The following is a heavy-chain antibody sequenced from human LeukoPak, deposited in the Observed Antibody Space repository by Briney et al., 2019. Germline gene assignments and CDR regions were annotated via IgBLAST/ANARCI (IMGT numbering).Heavy chain of an antibody. V-gene: IGHV4-59*08. CDR1: GGSISSYY. J-gene: IGHJ4*02. Sequence: PPETLSLTCTVSGGSISSYYWSWIRQPPGKGLEWIGYIYYSGSTHYNPSLKSRVTISLDTSKNQLSLKVSSVTAADTAVYYCARHWETSSWYVDYWGQGTLVTVSS. CDR3: ARHWETSSWYVDY. CDR2: IYYSGST. D-gene: IGHD6-13*01.